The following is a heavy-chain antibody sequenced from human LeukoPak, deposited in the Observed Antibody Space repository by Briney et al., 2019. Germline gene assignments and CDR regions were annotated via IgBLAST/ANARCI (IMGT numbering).Heavy chain of an antibody. D-gene: IGHD5-18*01. V-gene: IGHV1-2*02. CDR1: GYTFTGYY. Sequence: ASVKVSCKASGYTFTGYYMHWVRQAPGQGLEWMGWINPNSGGTNYAQKFQGRVTMTRDTSISTAYMELSRLRSDDTAVYYCARDPKLGIRGYTYGYIDHWGQGTLLTVAS. CDR3: ARDPKLGIRGYTYGYIDH. CDR2: INPNSGGT. J-gene: IGHJ4*02.